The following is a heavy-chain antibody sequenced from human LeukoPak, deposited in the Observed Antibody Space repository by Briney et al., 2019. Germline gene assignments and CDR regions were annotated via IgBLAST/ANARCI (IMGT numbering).Heavy chain of an antibody. D-gene: IGHD6-6*01. CDR1: TFSFSTYW. J-gene: IGHJ1*01. CDR2: IKQDGSEK. Sequence: GGSLRLSCAAPTFSFSTYWMTWVRQAPGKGLEWVANIKQDGSEKNYVDSVKGRFTISRDNAKNSLYLQMNSLRAEDTAVYYCAKDRYSSSSGEYFQHWGQGTLVTVSS. V-gene: IGHV3-7*01. CDR3: AKDRYSSSSGEYFQH.